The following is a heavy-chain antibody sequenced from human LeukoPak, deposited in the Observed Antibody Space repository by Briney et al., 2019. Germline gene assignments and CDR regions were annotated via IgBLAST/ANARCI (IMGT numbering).Heavy chain of an antibody. J-gene: IGHJ4*02. CDR3: ARDEPAAYCSSTSCNTAIDY. V-gene: IGHV1-18*01. Sequence: ASVKVSCKASGYTFTSYGISWLRQAPGQGLEWMGWISAYNGNTNYAQKLQGRVTMTTDTSTSTAYMELRSLRSDDTAVYYCARDEPAAYCSSTSCNTAIDYWGQGTLVTVSS. CDR1: GYTFTSYG. D-gene: IGHD2-2*01. CDR2: ISAYNGNT.